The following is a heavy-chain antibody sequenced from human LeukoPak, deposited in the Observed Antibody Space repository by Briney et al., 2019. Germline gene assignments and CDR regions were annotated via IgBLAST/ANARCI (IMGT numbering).Heavy chain of an antibody. D-gene: IGHD6-19*01. V-gene: IGHV1-8*01. CDR2: MSPNSGNT. CDR1: VYTFITYD. J-gene: IGHJ5*02. Sequence: GASLKLSCTASVYTFITYDISWVRQATGQWLEWRGWMSPNSGNTGYAQKFQGRVTMTRNTSINTAYMELGSLRAEDTAVYYCGRDSSGWYHWFDPWGEGTLVTVSS. CDR3: GRDSSGWYHWFDP.